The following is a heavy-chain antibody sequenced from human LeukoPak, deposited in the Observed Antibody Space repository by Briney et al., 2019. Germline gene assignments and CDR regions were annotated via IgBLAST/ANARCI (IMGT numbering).Heavy chain of an antibody. CDR1: GGSISSYF. J-gene: IGHJ4*02. V-gene: IGHV4-59*12. CDR3: ARDAYDSSGYSFDY. CDR2: IYDSEST. D-gene: IGHD3-22*01. Sequence: SETLSLTCTVSGGSISSYFWNWIRQPPGKGLEWIGYIYDSESTNYNPSLKSRVTISVDKSKNQFSLKLSSVTAADTAVYYCARDAYDSSGYSFDYWGQGTLVTVSS.